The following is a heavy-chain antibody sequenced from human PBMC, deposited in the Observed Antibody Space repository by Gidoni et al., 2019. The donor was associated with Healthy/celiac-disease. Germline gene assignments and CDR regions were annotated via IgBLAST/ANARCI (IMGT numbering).Heavy chain of an antibody. CDR3: AAAGGGNWRPIDY. CDR2: IYYSGST. J-gene: IGHJ4*02. CDR1: GGSISSSSYY. D-gene: IGHD1-20*01. V-gene: IGHV4-39*01. Sequence: QLQLQESGPGLVKPSETLSLTCTVSGGSISSSSYYWGWIRQPPGKGLEWIGSIYYSGSTYYNPSLKSRVTISVDTSKNQFSLKLSSVTAADTAVYYCAAAGGGNWRPIDYWGQGTLVTVSS.